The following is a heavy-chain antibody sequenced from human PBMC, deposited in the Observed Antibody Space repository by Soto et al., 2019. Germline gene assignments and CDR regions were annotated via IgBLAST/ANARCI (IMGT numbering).Heavy chain of an antibody. D-gene: IGHD1-26*01. Sequence: PGGSLRLSCAASGFTFSSYAMSWVRQAPGKGLEWVSAISGSDDSTYYADSVKGRFTISRDNSKHTLYLQMNSLRAEDTAVYYCAKGYGYSGSSHHDYWGQGTLVTVSS. CDR2: ISGSDDST. CDR1: GFTFSSYA. CDR3: AKGYGYSGSSHHDY. V-gene: IGHV3-23*01. J-gene: IGHJ4*02.